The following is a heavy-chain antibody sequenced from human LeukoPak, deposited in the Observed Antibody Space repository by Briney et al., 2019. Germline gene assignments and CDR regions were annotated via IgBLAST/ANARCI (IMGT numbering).Heavy chain of an antibody. CDR1: GGSISGSSYY. CDR3: ARDRSVLRRWLQFPHDAFDI. CDR2: IYYSGST. J-gene: IGHJ3*02. V-gene: IGHV4-39*02. Sequence: SETLSLTCTVSGGSISGSSYYWGWIRQPPGKGLEWIGSIYYSGSTYYNPSLKSRVTISVDTSKNQFSLKLNSVTATDTAVYYCARDRSVLRRWLQFPHDAFDIWGQGTMVTVSS. D-gene: IGHD5-24*01.